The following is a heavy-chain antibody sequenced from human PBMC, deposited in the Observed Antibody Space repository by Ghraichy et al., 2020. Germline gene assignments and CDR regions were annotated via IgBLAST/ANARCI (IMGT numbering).Heavy chain of an antibody. V-gene: IGHV3-23*01. CDR3: AKDLVGMRYGMDV. Sequence: LSLPCAASGFIFSNYAMNWVRQAPGKGLEWVSGISGSAVSTFYAGSVQGRVTISRDNSKNTVYLQMSNLRAEDTAVYYCAKDLVGMRYGMDVWGQGTTVTVSS. J-gene: IGHJ6*02. CDR1: GFIFSNYA. CDR2: ISGSAVST. D-gene: IGHD2-8*01.